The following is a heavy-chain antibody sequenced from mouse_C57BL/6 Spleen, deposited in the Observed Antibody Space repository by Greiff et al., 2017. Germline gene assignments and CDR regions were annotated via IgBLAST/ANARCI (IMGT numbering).Heavy chain of an antibody. CDR1: GYTFTSYW. V-gene: IGHV1-64*01. J-gene: IGHJ4*01. Sequence: QVQLQQPGAELVKPGASVKLSCKASGYTFTSYWMHWVKQRPGQGLEWIGMIHPNSGSTNYNEKFKSKATLTVAKSSSTAYMQLSSLTSEDSAVYYCARQGYYAMDCWGQGASVTVSS. CDR2: IHPNSGST. CDR3: ARQGYYAMDC. D-gene: IGHD3-3*01.